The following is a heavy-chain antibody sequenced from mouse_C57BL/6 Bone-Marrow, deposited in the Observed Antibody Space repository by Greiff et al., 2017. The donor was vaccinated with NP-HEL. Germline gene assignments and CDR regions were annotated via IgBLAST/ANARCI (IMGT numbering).Heavy chain of an antibody. J-gene: IGHJ2*01. V-gene: IGHV1-5*01. CDR3: TRVPHYYGSSDRFAY. D-gene: IGHD1-1*01. Sequence: VQLQQSGTVLARPGASVKMSCKTSGYTFTSYRMHWVKQRPGQGLEWIGAIYPGNSDTSYNQKFKGKAKLTAVTSASTAYMELSSLTNEDSAVYYCTRVPHYYGSSDRFAYWGQGTTLTVSS. CDR2: IYPGNSDT. CDR1: GYTFTSYR.